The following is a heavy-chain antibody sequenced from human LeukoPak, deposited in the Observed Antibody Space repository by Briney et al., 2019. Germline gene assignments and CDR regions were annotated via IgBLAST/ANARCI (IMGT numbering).Heavy chain of an antibody. J-gene: IGHJ1*01. CDR3: AKGPQYFQH. CDR2: ISYDGSNK. CDR1: GFTFSSYG. Sequence: GGSLRLSCAASGFTFSSYGMHWVRQAPGKGLEWVAVISYDGSNKYYADSVKGRFTISRDNSKNTLYLQMNSLRAEDTAVYYCAKGPQYFQHWGQGTLVTVFS. V-gene: IGHV3-30*18.